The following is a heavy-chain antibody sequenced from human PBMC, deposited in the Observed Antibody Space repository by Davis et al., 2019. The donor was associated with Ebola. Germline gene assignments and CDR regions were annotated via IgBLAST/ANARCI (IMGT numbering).Heavy chain of an antibody. Sequence: ASVKVSCTASGYTFTNYGITWVRQAPGQGLEWMGWSSTSNGNTNYAQKLQGRVTMTTDTSTTTAYMELRSLRSDDTAMYYCVKDFWSDDPGYWGQGTLVTVSS. CDR2: SSTSNGNT. D-gene: IGHD3-3*01. J-gene: IGHJ4*02. CDR3: VKDFWSDDPGY. V-gene: IGHV1-18*01. CDR1: GYTFTNYG.